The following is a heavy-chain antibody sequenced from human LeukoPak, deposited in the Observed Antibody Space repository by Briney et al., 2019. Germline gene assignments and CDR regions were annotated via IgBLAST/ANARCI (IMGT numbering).Heavy chain of an antibody. D-gene: IGHD1-1*01. CDR2: FDPEDGET. CDR3: ATDPSAGWNLGY. J-gene: IGHJ4*02. Sequence: ASVKVSFKVSGYTLTELSMHWVRQAPGKGLEWMGGFDPEDGETIYAQKFQGRVTMTEDTSTDTAYMELSSLRSEDTAVYYCATDPSAGWNLGYWGQGTLVTVSS. CDR1: GYTLTELS. V-gene: IGHV1-24*01.